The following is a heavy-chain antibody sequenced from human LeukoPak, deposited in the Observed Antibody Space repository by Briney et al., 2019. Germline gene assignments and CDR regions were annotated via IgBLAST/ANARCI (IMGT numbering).Heavy chain of an antibody. D-gene: IGHD2/OR15-2a*01. CDR2: ISHSGST. J-gene: IGHJ4*02. Sequence: SSETLSLTCTVSGGSISDYYWSWIRQPPGKGLEWIGYISHSGSTNYSPSLKSRVTISLDTSKNQFSLKLSSVTAADTAVYYCAGHHPRNTVDFWGQGTLVTVSS. CDR3: AGHHPRNTVDF. CDR1: GGSISDYY. V-gene: IGHV4-59*08.